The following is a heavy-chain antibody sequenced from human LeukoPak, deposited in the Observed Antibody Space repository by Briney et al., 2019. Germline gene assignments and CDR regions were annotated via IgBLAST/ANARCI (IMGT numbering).Heavy chain of an antibody. CDR2: IYYSGST. CDR3: ARLWLVQGFDY. CDR1: GGSISSSSYY. J-gene: IGHJ4*02. D-gene: IGHD6-19*01. Sequence: SETLSLTCTVSGGSISSSSYYWGWIRQPPGKGLEWIGSIYYSGSTYYNPSLKSRVTISVDTSKNQFSLKLSSVTAADTAVYYCARLWLVQGFDYWGQGTLVTASS. V-gene: IGHV4-39*01.